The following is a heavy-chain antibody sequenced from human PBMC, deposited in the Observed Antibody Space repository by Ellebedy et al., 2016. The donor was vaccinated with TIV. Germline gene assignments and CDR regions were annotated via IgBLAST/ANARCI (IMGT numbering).Heavy chain of an antibody. D-gene: IGHD4-17*01. CDR1: GYTFTGYY. CDR3: ARGRGTTVTTYYFDY. CDR2: IIPIFGTA. Sequence: SVKVSXXASGYTFTGYYMHWVRQAPGQGLEWMGGIIPIFGTANYAQKFQGRVTITADKSTSTAYMELSSLRSEDTAVYYCARGRGTTVTTYYFDYWGQGTLVTVSS. V-gene: IGHV1-69*06. J-gene: IGHJ4*02.